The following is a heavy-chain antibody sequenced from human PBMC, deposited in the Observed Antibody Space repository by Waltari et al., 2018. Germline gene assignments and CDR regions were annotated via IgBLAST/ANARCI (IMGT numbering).Heavy chain of an antibody. CDR2: INHGGST. J-gene: IGHJ4*02. CDR3: ARGPTYYDYVWGSYRSTSFDY. V-gene: IGHV4-34*01. Sequence: QVQLQQWGAGLLKPSETLSLTCAVYGGSFSGYYWSWIRQPPGKGLEWIGEINHGGSTNYNPSLKSRVTISVDTSRNQFSLKLSSVTAADTAVYYCARGPTYYDYVWGSYRSTSFDYWGQGTLVTVSS. D-gene: IGHD3-16*02. CDR1: GGSFSGYY.